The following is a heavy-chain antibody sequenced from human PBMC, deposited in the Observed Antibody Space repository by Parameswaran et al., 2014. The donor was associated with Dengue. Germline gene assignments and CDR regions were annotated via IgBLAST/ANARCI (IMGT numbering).Heavy chain of an antibody. CDR2: INSDGSST. Sequence: VRQMPGKGLVWVSRINSDGSSTSYADSVKGRFTISRDNAKNTLYLQMNSLRAEDTAVYYCARPNYDFWSGYSYYFDYWGQGTLVTVSS. CDR3: ARPNYDFWSGYSYYFDY. J-gene: IGHJ4*02. V-gene: IGHV3-74*01. D-gene: IGHD3-3*01.